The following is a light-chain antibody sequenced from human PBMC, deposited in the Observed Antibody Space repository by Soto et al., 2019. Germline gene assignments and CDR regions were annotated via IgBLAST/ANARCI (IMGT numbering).Light chain of an antibody. V-gene: IGKV1-39*01. CDR3: QQSYTTPWT. CDR2: AAS. J-gene: IGKJ1*01. Sequence: DLQMTQSPSSLSASVGDRVTITCRASQSISNYLNWYQQKPGKAPKVLIYAASSLQSGVPSRFSGSGSGTDFTLTINSLQPEDFATYHCQQSYTTPWTFGQGTKVEIK. CDR1: QSISNY.